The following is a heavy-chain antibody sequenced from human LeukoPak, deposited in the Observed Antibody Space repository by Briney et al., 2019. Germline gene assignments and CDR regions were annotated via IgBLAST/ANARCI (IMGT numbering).Heavy chain of an antibody. CDR1: GGSFSGYY. CDR2: INHSGST. D-gene: IGHD2-2*01. J-gene: IGHJ5*01. V-gene: IGHV4-34*01. CDR3: ASRLGCSSTSCYGWFDS. Sequence: SETLSLTCAVYGGSFSGYYWSRIRQPPGKGLEWIGEINHSGSTNYNPSLKSRVTISVDTSKNQFSLKLSSVTAVGTAVYYCASRLGCSSTSCYGWFDSWGQGTLVTVSS.